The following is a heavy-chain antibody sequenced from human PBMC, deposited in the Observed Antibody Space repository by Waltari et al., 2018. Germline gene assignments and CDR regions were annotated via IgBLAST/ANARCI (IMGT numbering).Heavy chain of an antibody. CDR2: ISGSGGST. D-gene: IGHD3-10*01. Sequence: EVQLLESGGGLVQPGGSLRLSCAASGFTFSSYAMSWFRPAPGKGLAWVSAISGSGGSTDYDDSVKGRFTISRDNSKNRRYLQMNSLRAEDTAVYYCAKRGALGVPIDYWGQGTLVTVSS. CDR3: AKRGALGVPIDY. CDR1: GFTFSSYA. J-gene: IGHJ4*02. V-gene: IGHV3-23*01.